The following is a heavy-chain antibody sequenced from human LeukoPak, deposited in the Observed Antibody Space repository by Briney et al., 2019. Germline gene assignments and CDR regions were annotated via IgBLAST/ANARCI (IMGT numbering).Heavy chain of an antibody. V-gene: IGHV5-51*01. J-gene: IGHJ3*02. CDR1: GYSFTSYW. CDR3: ARPSSSWYQGAFDI. CDR2: TYPGDSDT. Sequence: TGESLKISCKGSGYSFTSYWIGWVRQMPGKGLEWMGITYPGDSDTRYSPSFQGQVTISADKSISTAYLQWSSLKASDTAMYYCARPSSSWYQGAFDIWGQGTMVTVSS. D-gene: IGHD6-13*01.